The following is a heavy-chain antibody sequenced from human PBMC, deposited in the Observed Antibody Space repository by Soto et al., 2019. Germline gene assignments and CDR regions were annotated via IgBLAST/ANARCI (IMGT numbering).Heavy chain of an antibody. CDR3: AKTSDYDFWSGPIF. J-gene: IGHJ4*02. V-gene: IGHV3-23*01. D-gene: IGHD3-3*01. CDR1: GFTFSSYA. CDR2: ISGSGGST. Sequence: GGSLRLSCAASGFTFSSYAMSWVRQAPGKGLEWVSAISGSGGSTYYADSVKGRFTISRDNSKNTLYLQMNSLRAEDTAVYCCAKTSDYDFWSGPIFGGQGTLVTVSS.